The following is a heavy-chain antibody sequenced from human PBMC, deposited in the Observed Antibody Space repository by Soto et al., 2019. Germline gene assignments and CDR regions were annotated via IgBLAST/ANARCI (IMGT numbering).Heavy chain of an antibody. CDR1: GGTFSSYA. V-gene: IGHV1-69*06. Sequence: SVKVSCKASGGTFSSYAISWLRQAPGQGLEWMGGIIPIFGTANYAQKFQGRVTITADKSTSTAYMELSSLRSEDTAVYYCARPQRDWYFDLWGRGTLVTVSS. CDR3: ARPQRDWYFDL. CDR2: IIPIFGTA. J-gene: IGHJ2*01.